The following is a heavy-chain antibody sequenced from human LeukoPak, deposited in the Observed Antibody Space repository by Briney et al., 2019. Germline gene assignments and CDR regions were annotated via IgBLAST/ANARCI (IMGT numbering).Heavy chain of an antibody. CDR3: AGAWPVGATLDFDY. CDR1: GGSISSGGYY. Sequence: PSETLSLTCSVSGGSISSGGYYWNWIRQHPGKGLEWIGYIYHSGSTNYNPSLKSRVTISVDTSKNQFSLKLSSVTAADTAVYYCAGAWPVGATLDFDYWGQGTLVTVSS. J-gene: IGHJ4*02. D-gene: IGHD1-26*01. CDR2: IYHSGST. V-gene: IGHV4-31*03.